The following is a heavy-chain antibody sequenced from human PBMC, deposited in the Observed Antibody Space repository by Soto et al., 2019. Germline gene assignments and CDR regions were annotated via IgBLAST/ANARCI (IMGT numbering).Heavy chain of an antibody. D-gene: IGHD3-22*01. Sequence: PSETLSLTCTVSGGSISSYYWSWIRQPPGKGLGWIGYIYYSGSTNYNPSLKSRVTISVDTSKNQFSLKLSSVTAADTAVYYCARADEYYYDSSGPSYAFDIWGQGTMVTV. V-gene: IGHV4-59*01. CDR3: ARADEYYYDSSGPSYAFDI. CDR1: GGSISSYY. CDR2: IYYSGST. J-gene: IGHJ3*02.